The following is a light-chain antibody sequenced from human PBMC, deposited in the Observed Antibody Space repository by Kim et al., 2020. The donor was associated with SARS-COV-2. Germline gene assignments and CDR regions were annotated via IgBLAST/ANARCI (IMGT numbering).Light chain of an antibody. CDR3: NSRDISGNHLV. CDR1: SLRNYY. V-gene: IGLV3-19*01. J-gene: IGLJ3*02. Sequence: ALGQTIRITCQGDSLRNYYVSWYQQKPGQAPVLVIHGKHNRPSGISDRFSGSSSGNTASLTITGAQAEDEADYYCNSRDISGNHLVFGGGTKVTVL. CDR2: GKH.